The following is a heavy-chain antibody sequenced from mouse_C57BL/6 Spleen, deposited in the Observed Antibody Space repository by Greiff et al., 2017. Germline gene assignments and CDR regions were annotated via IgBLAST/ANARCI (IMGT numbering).Heavy chain of an antibody. Sequence: QVQLQQSGPELVKPGASVKISCKASGYAFSSSWMNWVKQRPGKGLEWIGRIYPGDGDTNYNGKFKGKATLTADKSSSTAYMQLSSLTSEDSAVYFCARGRFYDGYYVGYFDVWGTGTTVTVSS. CDR2: IYPGDGDT. CDR3: ARGRFYDGYYVGYFDV. CDR1: GYAFSSSW. D-gene: IGHD2-3*01. J-gene: IGHJ1*03. V-gene: IGHV1-82*01.